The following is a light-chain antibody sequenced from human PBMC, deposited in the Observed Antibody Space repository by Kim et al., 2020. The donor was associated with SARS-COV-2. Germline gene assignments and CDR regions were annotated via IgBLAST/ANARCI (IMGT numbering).Light chain of an antibody. J-gene: IGLJ2*01. CDR2: GKN. V-gene: IGLV3-19*01. CDR1: SLRSYY. Sequence: SSELTQDPAVSVALGQTVRITCQGDSLRSYYASWYQQKPGQAPVLVIYGKNNRPSGIPDRFSGSSSGNTAYLTITGAQAEDAADYYCNSRDSSGNLVVFG. CDR3: NSRDSSGNLVV.